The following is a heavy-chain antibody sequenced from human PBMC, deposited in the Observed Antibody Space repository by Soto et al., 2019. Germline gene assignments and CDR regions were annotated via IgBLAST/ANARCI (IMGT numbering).Heavy chain of an antibody. D-gene: IGHD5-12*01. J-gene: IGHJ4*02. CDR1: GGSISSGGYS. Sequence: SETLSLTCAVSGGSISSGGYSWSWIRQPPGKGLEWIGYIYHSGSTYYNPSLKSRVTISVDRSKNQFSLKLSSVTAADTAVYYCARMDIVATTFDYWGQGTLVTVSS. CDR3: ARMDIVATTFDY. V-gene: IGHV4-30-2*01. CDR2: IYHSGST.